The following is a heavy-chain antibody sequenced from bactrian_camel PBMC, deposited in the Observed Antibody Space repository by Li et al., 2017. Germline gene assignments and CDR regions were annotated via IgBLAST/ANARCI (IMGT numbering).Heavy chain of an antibody. V-gene: IGHV3S26*01. CDR1: GYTYTWACPGCTYC. CDR2: NEGDDGAT. D-gene: IGHD1*01. CDR3: VAESVHPCCHGEACFRY. J-gene: IGHJ4*01. Sequence: QVQLVESGGGSVQTGGSLRLRCAASGYTYTWACPGCTYCLGVARQAPGGQREYIVSNVGKDNEGDDGATRYADSVKGRFTVSRDKTTNILILEMNKLVPEDTGTYYCVAESVHPCCHGEACFRYWGQGTQVTVS.